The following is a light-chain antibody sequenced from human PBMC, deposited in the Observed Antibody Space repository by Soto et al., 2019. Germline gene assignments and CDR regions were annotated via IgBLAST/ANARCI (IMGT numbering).Light chain of an antibody. V-gene: IGLV2-14*01. CDR2: EVS. CDR3: SSYTSTSTPCV. Sequence: QSVLTQPASVSGSPGQPITISCTGTSSDVGGYNYVSWYQLHPGKAPKLIIYEVSHRPSGASNHFSGYKSGNTASLTISGLQAEDGADYYCSSYTSTSTPCVFGTGTKVTVL. J-gene: IGLJ1*01. CDR1: SSDVGGYNY.